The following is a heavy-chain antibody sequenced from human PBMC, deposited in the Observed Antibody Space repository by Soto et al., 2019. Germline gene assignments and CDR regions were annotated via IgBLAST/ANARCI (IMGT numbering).Heavy chain of an antibody. J-gene: IGHJ5*02. CDR1: GYTFTRYT. CDR2: INPDNGNT. CDR3: ARGIATGELDP. V-gene: IGHV1-3*01. D-gene: IGHD2-15*01. Sequence: ASVKVSCKASGYTFTRYTMNWVRQAPGQRLEWMGWINPDNGNTKSSQKFQDRVIITRDTSASTAYMDLSSLRSEDTAVYYCARGIATGELDPWGQGTLVTVSS.